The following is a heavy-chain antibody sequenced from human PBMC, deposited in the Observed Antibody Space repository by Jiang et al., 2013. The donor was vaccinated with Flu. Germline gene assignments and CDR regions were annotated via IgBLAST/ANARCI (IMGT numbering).Heavy chain of an antibody. J-gene: IGHJ1*01. Sequence: GLVKPSETLSLTCTVSGGSISSYYWSWIRQPPGKGLEWIGYIYYSGSSNYNPSLKSRVTISADTSKNQFSLNLTSVTSADTAVYYCARDPGFTGNTGYFHHWGQGTLVTVSS. V-gene: IGHV4-59*01. CDR2: IYYSGSS. CDR3: ARDPGFTGNTGYFHH. D-gene: IGHD1/OR15-1a*01. CDR1: GGSISSYY.